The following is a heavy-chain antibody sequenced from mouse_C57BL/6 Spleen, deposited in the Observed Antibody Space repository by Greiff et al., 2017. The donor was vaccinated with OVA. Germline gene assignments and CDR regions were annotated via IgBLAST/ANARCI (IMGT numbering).Heavy chain of an antibody. J-gene: IGHJ4*01. CDR2: ISSGSSTI. D-gene: IGHD2-2*01. CDR3: ASGYEGAYYAMDY. V-gene: IGHV5-17*01. Sequence: EVQLVESGGGLVKPGGSLKLSCAASGFTFSDYGMHWVRQAPEKGLEWVAYISSGSSTIYYAEKVKGRFTIARYIAKNTLFLQMTSLMSEDTAMYYCASGYEGAYYAMDYWGQGTSVTVSS. CDR1: GFTFSDYG.